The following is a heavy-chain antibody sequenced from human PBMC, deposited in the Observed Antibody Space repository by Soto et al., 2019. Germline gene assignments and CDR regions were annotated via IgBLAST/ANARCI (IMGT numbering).Heavy chain of an antibody. Sequence: QVQLQQWGAGLLKPSETLSLTCAVYGGSFSGYYWSWIRQTPGKGLEWIGEINHSGSTNYNPSLKSRVTISVNTSKNQCALKLSSVTASDTAVYYCARGGWSMTTVTKNWFDSWGQGTLVTFSS. D-gene: IGHD4-17*01. J-gene: IGHJ5*01. CDR1: GGSFSGYY. CDR2: INHSGST. V-gene: IGHV4-34*01. CDR3: ARGGWSMTTVTKNWFDS.